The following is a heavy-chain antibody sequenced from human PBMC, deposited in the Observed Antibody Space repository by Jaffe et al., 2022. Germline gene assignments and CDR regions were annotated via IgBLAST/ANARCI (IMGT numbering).Heavy chain of an antibody. V-gene: IGHV3-30*02. J-gene: IGHJ6*03. CDR2: IRYDGSNK. CDR1: GFTFSSYG. CDR3: AKLHSSPIYYYYYMDV. D-gene: IGHD4-4*01. Sequence: QVQLVESGGGVVQPGGSLRLSCAASGFTFSSYGMHWVRQAPGKGLEWVAFIRYDGSNKYYADSVKGRFTISRDNSKNTLYLQMNSLRAEDTAVYYCAKLHSSPIYYYYYMDVWGKGTTVTVSS.